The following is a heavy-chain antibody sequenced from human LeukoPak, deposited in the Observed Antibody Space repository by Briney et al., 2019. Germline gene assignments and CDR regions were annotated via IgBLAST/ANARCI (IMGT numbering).Heavy chain of an antibody. D-gene: IGHD2-2*01. Sequence: GGSLRLSCAASGFTFSSYAMSWVRQAPGKGLEWVAVISYDGSNKYYADSVKGRFTISRDNSKNTLYLQMNSLRAEDTAVYYCARDNLEVPAIDYWGQGTLVTVSS. J-gene: IGHJ4*02. V-gene: IGHV3-30-3*01. CDR3: ARDNLEVPAIDY. CDR2: ISYDGSNK. CDR1: GFTFSSYA.